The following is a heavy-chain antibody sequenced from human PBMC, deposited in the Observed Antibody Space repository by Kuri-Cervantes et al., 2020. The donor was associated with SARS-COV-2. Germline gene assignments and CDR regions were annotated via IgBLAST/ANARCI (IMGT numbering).Heavy chain of an antibody. J-gene: IGHJ4*02. CDR1: GGSFSGYY. Sequence: SETLSLTCAVYGGSFSGYYWGWIRQPPGKGLEWIGSIYHSGSTYYNPSLKSRVTISVDTSKNQFSLKVNSVTAADTAVYYCARDLSLATYYDFWSGLYYFDYWGQGILVTVSS. V-gene: IGHV4-34*01. D-gene: IGHD3-3*01. CDR3: ARDLSLATYYDFWSGLYYFDY. CDR2: IYHSGST.